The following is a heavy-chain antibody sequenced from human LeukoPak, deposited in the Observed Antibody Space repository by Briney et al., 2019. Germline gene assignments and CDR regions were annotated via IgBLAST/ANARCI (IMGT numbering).Heavy chain of an antibody. D-gene: IGHD6-19*01. J-gene: IGHJ4*02. CDR1: GFTFSSYA. Sequence: GGSLRLSCAASGFTFSSYAMHWVRQAPGKGLEWVAVISYDGNNKYYADSVKGRFTISRDNSKNTLYLQMSSLRVEDTAVYYCASSCSGRIYFDYWGQGTLVTVSS. CDR2: ISYDGNNK. CDR3: ASSCSGRIYFDY. V-gene: IGHV3-30*15.